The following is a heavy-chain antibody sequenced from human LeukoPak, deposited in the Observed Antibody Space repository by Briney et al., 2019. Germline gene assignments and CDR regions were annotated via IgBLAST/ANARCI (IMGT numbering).Heavy chain of an antibody. J-gene: IGHJ4*02. D-gene: IGHD2-8*02. CDR1: GGSISSGGYS. CDR3: ARSTGNGY. CDR2: IYHSGST. V-gene: IGHV4-30-2*01. Sequence: PSETLSLTCAVSGGSISSGGYSWSWIRQPPGKGLEWIGYIYHSGSTYYNPSLKSRVTISVDRSKNQFSLKLSSVTAADTAVYYCARSTGNGYWGQGTLVTVSS.